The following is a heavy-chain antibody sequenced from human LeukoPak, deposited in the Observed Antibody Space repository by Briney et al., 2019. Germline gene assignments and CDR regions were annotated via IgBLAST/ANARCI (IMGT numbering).Heavy chain of an antibody. J-gene: IGHJ3*02. CDR1: GGSISSGSYY. CDR2: IYTRGSA. CDR3: ARAQYFDWLSAFDI. V-gene: IGHV4-61*02. D-gene: IGHD3-9*01. Sequence: SETLSLTCTVSGGSISSGSYYWSWIRQPAGKGLEWIGRIYTRGSANYNPSLNGRVSISVDTSKNQVSLNLTSVTASDTAMYYCARAQYFDWLSAFDIWGQGTMVTVSS.